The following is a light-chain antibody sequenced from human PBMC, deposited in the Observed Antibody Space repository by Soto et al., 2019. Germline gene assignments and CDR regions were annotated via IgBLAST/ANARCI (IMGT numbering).Light chain of an antibody. V-gene: IGKV3-20*01. CDR2: GAS. CDR3: HQYSISPPT. J-gene: IGKJ5*01. CDR1: QTVDNNY. Sequence: EIVVTQSPCTLSLSPGERATLSCRASQTVDNNYLGWYQRKAGQAPRLLIYGASSRATGIPDRFSGSGSGTDFTLTIYRLEPEDFTVYFCHQYSISPPTFGQGTRLEIK.